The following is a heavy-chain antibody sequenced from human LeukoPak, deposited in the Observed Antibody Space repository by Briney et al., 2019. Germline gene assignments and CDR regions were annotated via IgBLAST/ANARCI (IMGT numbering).Heavy chain of an antibody. Sequence: PSETLSLTCAVYGGSFSGCYWSWIRQPPGKGLEWIGEINHSGSTNYNPSLKSRVTISVDTSKNQFSLKLSSVTAADTAVYYCARAEDYGGTPFDPWGQEPWSPSP. CDR3: ARAEDYGGTPFDP. D-gene: IGHD4-23*01. V-gene: IGHV4-34*01. CDR1: GGSFSGCY. CDR2: INHSGST. J-gene: IGHJ5*02.